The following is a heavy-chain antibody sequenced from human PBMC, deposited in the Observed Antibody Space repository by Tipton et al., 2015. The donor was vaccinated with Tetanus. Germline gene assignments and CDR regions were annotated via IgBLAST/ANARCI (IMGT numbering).Heavy chain of an antibody. CDR2: ISYSGAT. Sequence: TLSLTCAVSGASISSAIYYWAWLRQTPGKGLERIADISYSGATNSNPSLESRVSLSVDTSKNEFSLRLKSVTAADTGAYYCARRAITKAAMDVWGQGTTVTVAS. J-gene: IGHJ6*02. CDR1: GASISSAIYY. CDR3: ARRAITKAAMDV. V-gene: IGHV4-39*01.